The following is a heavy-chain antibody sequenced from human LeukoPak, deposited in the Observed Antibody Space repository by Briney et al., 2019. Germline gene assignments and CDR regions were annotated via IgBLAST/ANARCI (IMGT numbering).Heavy chain of an antibody. V-gene: IGHV4-34*01. J-gene: IGHJ4*02. CDR2: INHSGST. D-gene: IGHD6-13*01. Sequence: GSLRLSCAASEFTFSSYSMNWVRQPPGKGLEWIGEINHSGSTNYNPSLKSRVTISVDTSKNQFSLKLSSVTAADTAVYYCAREAAATDYWGQGTLVTVSS. CDR3: AREAAATDY. CDR1: EFTFSSYS.